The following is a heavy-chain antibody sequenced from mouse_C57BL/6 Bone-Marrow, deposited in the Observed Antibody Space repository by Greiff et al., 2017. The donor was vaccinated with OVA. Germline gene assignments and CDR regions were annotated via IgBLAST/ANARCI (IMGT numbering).Heavy chain of an antibody. D-gene: IGHD2-5*01. CDR2: IIRNNGGN. J-gene: IGHJ1*03. CDR3: ARPYSKRYFDV. Sequence: VQLQQSGPELVKPGASVKIPCKASGYTFTDDNMDRGKQSYGKSLEGIGDIIRNNGGNIYNQNFKGRATFTVDKSSIAAYMELRSLTSEDTAVYYCARPYSKRYFDVWGTGTTVTVSS. CDR1: GYTFTDDN. V-gene: IGHV1-18*01.